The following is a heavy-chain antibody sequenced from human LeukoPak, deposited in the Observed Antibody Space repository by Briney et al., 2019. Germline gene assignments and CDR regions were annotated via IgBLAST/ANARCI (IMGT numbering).Heavy chain of an antibody. D-gene: IGHD2-15*01. CDR3: AKVALGYCSGSSCYYFDY. CDR2: ISGSGGST. J-gene: IGHJ4*02. Sequence: GGSLRLSCVVSGFTFSSYAMSWVRQAPGKGLEWVSAISGSGGSTYYADSVKGRFTIFRDNSKNTLYLQMNSLRAEDTALYYCAKVALGYCSGSSCYYFDYGGQGTLVTVSS. CDR1: GFTFSSYA. V-gene: IGHV3-23*01.